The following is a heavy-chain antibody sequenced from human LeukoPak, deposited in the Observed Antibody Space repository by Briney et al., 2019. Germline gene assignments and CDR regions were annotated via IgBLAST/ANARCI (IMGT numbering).Heavy chain of an antibody. CDR1: GYTFTGYY. CDR2: INPNSGGT. Sequence: GASVKVSCKASGYTFTGYYMHWVRQAPGQGLEWMGWINPNSGGTNYAQKFQGRVTMTRDTSISTAYMELSRLRSDDTAVYYCAREASIAAAGTNWFDPGAREPWSPSPQ. J-gene: IGHJ5*02. D-gene: IGHD6-13*01. CDR3: AREASIAAAGTNWFDP. V-gene: IGHV1-2*02.